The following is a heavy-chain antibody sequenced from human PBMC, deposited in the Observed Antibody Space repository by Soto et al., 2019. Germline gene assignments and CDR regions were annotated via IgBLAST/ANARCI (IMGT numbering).Heavy chain of an antibody. D-gene: IGHD3-16*01. CDR2: INPSGGST. V-gene: IGHV1-46*01. CDR3: ARVTYDYAPFDY. Sequence: ASVKVSCKASGYTFTSYYMHWVRQAPGQGLEWLGIINPSGGSTSYAQKFQGRVTMTRDTTTSTVYMELSSLRSEDTAVYYCARVTYDYAPFDYWCQGTLVTVSS. J-gene: IGHJ4*02. CDR1: GYTFTSYY.